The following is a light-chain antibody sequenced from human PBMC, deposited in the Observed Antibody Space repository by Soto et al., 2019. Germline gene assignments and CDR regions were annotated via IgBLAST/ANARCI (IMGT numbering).Light chain of an antibody. CDR1: KNDIGVYDF. V-gene: IGLV2-8*01. J-gene: IGLJ1*01. CDR3: SSKTSSRTPFV. CDR2: EVV. Sequence: QSALTQPPSASGSPGQSVTISCTGTKNDIGVYDFVSWYQHHPGKAPRLIIYEVVQRPSGVPDRFSGSKSGNTASLTVSGLQAADEADYYCSSKTSSRTPFVFGTGTKVTV.